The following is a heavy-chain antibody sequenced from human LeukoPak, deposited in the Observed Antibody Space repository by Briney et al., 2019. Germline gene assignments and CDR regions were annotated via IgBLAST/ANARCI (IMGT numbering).Heavy chain of an antibody. J-gene: IGHJ4*02. D-gene: IGHD2-15*01. CDR3: ARETRSGGSCFHLDY. CDR2: IYPGDSDT. CDR1: GYSFTSYW. V-gene: IGHV5-51*01. Sequence: GESLKISCKGSGYSFTSYWIGWVRQMPGKGLEWMGIIYPGDSDTRYSPSFQGQVTISADKSISTAYLQWSSLKASDTAMYYCARETRSGGSCFHLDYWGQGTLVTVSS.